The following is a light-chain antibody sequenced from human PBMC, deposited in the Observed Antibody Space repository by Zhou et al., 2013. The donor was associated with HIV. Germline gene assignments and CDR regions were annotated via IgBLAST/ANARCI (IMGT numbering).Light chain of an antibody. J-gene: IGKJ4*01. V-gene: IGKV1-17*03. Sequence: DIQLTQSPSAMSASIGDRVTLTCRASQDISNYLAWFQQKPGQVPKRLIFAASSLVSGVPSRFVGRGSATEFTLTVSGLQPDDFATYYCQQYYTTPLTFGGGTNIEVK. CDR3: QQYYTTPLT. CDR2: AAS. CDR1: QDISNY.